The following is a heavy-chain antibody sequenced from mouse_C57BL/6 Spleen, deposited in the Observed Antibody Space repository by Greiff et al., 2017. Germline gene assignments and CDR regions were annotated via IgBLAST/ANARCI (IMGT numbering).Heavy chain of an antibody. Sequence: DVMLVESGGGLVKPGGSLKLSCAASGFTFSSYAMSWVRQTPEKRLEWVATISDGGSYTYYPDNVKGRFTISRDNAKNNLYLQMSHLKSEDTAMYYCARDLDGYSQAMDYWGQGTSVTVSS. J-gene: IGHJ4*01. D-gene: IGHD2-3*01. CDR3: ARDLDGYSQAMDY. CDR1: GFTFSSYA. CDR2: ISDGGSYT. V-gene: IGHV5-4*01.